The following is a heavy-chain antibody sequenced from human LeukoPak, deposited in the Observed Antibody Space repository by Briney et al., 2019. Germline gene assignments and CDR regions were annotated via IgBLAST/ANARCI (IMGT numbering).Heavy chain of an antibody. CDR1: GFTFSSYA. Sequence: GGSLRLSCAASGFTFSSYAMSWVRQAPGNGLEWVSGISGSGGRTYYADSVKGRFTISRDNSKNTLYLLMNSLRAEDTAVYYCAKGTTASSRNFDYWGQGTLVTVSS. CDR2: ISGSGGRT. J-gene: IGHJ4*02. V-gene: IGHV3-23*01. CDR3: AKGTTASSRNFDY. D-gene: IGHD2-21*02.